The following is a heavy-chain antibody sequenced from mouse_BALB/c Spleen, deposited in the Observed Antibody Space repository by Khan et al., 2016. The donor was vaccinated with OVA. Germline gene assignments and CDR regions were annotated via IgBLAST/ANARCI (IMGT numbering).Heavy chain of an antibody. Sequence: VRLKESGPGLVKPSQSLSLTCTVTGYSITSDYAWNWIRQFPGNRLEWMGYINYSGSTSKKPSLKSRMSISRDTSKNQIFLQLNSVTTEDTATYYCVRGRSYWGQGTLVTVSA. CDR1: GYSITSDYA. CDR2: INYSGST. CDR3: VRGRSY. V-gene: IGHV3-2*02. J-gene: IGHJ3*01.